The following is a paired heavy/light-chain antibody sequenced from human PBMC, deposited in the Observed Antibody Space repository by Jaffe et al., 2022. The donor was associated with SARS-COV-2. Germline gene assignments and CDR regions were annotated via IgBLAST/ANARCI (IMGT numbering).Light chain of an antibody. CDR1: QSVSSSY. Sequence: EIVLTQSPGILSLSPGERATLSCRASQSVSSSYLAWYQQKPGQAPRLLIYGASSRATGIPDRFSGSGSGTDFTLTISRLEPEDLAVYYCQQYGSSPPITFGQGTRLEIK. CDR2: GAS. J-gene: IGKJ5*01. CDR3: QQYGSSPPIT. V-gene: IGKV3-20*01.
Heavy chain of an antibody. J-gene: IGHJ4*02. V-gene: IGHV3-21*01. CDR2: ISSSGTYI. Sequence: EVQLVESGGGLVKPGGSLRLSCAASGFTFSSYTMNWVRQAPGKGLEWVSSISSSGTYISYADSVKGRFTISRDNAKNSLYLQMNSLRADDTAFYYCARAPRASVSSSWPPPNFDYWGQGTLVTVSS. CDR1: GFTFSSYT. CDR3: ARAPRASVSSSWPPPNFDY. D-gene: IGHD6-13*01.